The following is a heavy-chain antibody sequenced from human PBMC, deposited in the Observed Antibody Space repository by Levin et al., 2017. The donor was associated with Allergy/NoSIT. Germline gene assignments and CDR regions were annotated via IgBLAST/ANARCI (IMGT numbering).Heavy chain of an antibody. D-gene: IGHD6-13*01. Sequence: GGSLRLSCAASGFTFSSYGMHWVRQAPGKGLEWVAVISYDGSNKYYADSVKGRFTISRDNSKNTLYLQMNSLRAEDTAVYYCAKVMQGSSWYVGFGMDVWGQGTTVTVSS. J-gene: IGHJ6*02. V-gene: IGHV3-30*18. CDR2: ISYDGSNK. CDR1: GFTFSSYG. CDR3: AKVMQGSSWYVGFGMDV.